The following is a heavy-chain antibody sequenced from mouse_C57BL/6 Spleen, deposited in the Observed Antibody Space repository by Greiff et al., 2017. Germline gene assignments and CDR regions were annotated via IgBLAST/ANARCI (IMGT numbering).Heavy chain of an antibody. CDR3: ARATVVAPFDD. Sequence: VQLQESGPELVKPGASVKISCKASGYAFSSSWMNWVKQRPGKGLEWIVRIYPGDGDTNYNGKFKGKATLTADKSSSTAYMQLSSLPAEDSAVYFCARATVVAPFDDWGQGTTLTVSS. J-gene: IGHJ2*01. CDR2: IYPGDGDT. D-gene: IGHD1-1*01. CDR1: GYAFSSSW. V-gene: IGHV1-82*01.